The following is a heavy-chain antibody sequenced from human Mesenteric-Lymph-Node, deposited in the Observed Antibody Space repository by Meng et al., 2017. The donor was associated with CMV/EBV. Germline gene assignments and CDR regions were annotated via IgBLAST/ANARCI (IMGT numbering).Heavy chain of an antibody. CDR3: ARDRPFYDFWSGFDY. V-gene: IGHV3-30*02. J-gene: IGHJ4*02. D-gene: IGHD3-3*01. Sequence: GESLKISCAASGFTFSSYSMHWVRQAPGKGLEWVAFIRYEGSDKYYADSVKGRFTISRDNSKNTLYLQMNSLRVEDTAVYYCARDRPFYDFWSGFDYWGPGTRVTVSS. CDR2: IRYEGSDK. CDR1: GFTFSSYS.